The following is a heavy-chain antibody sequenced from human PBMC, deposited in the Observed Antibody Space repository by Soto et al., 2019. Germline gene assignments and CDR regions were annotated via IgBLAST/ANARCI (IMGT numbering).Heavy chain of an antibody. D-gene: IGHD3-9*01. CDR1: GFMFTRST. V-gene: IGHV3-21*01. CDR3: ARVGTGSSKPLDI. CDR2: ITSASDYI. J-gene: IGHJ3*02. Sequence: GGSLRLSCVASGFMFTRSTINWVRQAPGKGLEWVSSITSASDYIFYADSVKGRFTISRDNAKNSLYLQMNSLRAEDTAVYYCARVGTGSSKPLDIWGQGTMVNVS.